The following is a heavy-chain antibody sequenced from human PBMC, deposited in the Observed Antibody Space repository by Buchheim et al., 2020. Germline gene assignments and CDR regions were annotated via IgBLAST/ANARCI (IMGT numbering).Heavy chain of an antibody. CDR1: GFTFSSYA. D-gene: IGHD5-12*01. Sequence: EVQLLESGGGLVQPGGSLRLSCAASGFTFSSYAMSWVRQAPGKGLEWVSAISGSGGSTYYADSVKGRFTISRDNSKNTLYLQMNSLRAEDTAVYYCAKDGGSGYDSLRFYYGMDVWGQGTT. V-gene: IGHV3-23*01. CDR3: AKDGGSGYDSLRFYYGMDV. J-gene: IGHJ6*02. CDR2: ISGSGGST.